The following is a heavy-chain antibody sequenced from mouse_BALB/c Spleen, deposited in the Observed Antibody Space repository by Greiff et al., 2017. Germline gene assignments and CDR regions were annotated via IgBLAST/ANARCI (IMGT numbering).Heavy chain of an antibody. D-gene: IGHD2-4*01. CDR2: IWGDGST. V-gene: IGHV2-6-7*01. CDR1: GFSLTGYG. J-gene: IGHJ4*01. Sequence: QVQLQQSGPGLVAPSQSLSITCTVSGFSLTGYGVNWVRQPPGKGLEWLGMIWGDGSTDYNSALKSRLSISKDNSKSQVFLKMNSLQTDDTARYYWARDRMITTGYYYAMDYWGQGTSVTVSS. CDR3: ARDRMITTGYYYAMDY.